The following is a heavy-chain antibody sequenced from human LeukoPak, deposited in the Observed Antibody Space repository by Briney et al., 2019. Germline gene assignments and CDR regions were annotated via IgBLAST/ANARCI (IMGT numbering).Heavy chain of an antibody. CDR1: GFTFSSYR. D-gene: IGHD3-22*01. V-gene: IGHV3-74*01. J-gene: IGHJ6*03. CDR3: ARGEVYYYDSSGYYYYYYYMDV. CDR2: INSDGSST. Sequence: GGSLRLSCAASGFTFSSYRMHWVRQAPGKGLVLVSRINSDGSSTSYADSVKGRFTISRDNAKNTLYLQMNSLRAEDTAVYYCARGEVYYYDSSGYYYYYYYMDVWGKGTTVTVSS.